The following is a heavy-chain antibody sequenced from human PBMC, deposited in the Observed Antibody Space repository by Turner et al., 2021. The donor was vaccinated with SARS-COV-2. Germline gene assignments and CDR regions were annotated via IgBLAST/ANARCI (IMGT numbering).Heavy chain of an antibody. V-gene: IGHV1-8*03. Sequence: QVQLVQSWAEVKKPGASVKVSCKAFGYTFTSYDINWVRQATGQGHEGRGWMNPNSGNTVYAQKFQSRVTITRNTTISTAYVELSSQRSEDTAVYYCARVGVGATEYMDVWGKGTTVTVS. CDR3: ARVGVGATEYMDV. J-gene: IGHJ6*03. D-gene: IGHD1-26*01. CDR2: MNPNSGNT. CDR1: GYTFTSYD.